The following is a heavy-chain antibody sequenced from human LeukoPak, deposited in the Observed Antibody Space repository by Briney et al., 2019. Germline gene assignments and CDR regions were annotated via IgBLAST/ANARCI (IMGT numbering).Heavy chain of an antibody. V-gene: IGHV1-8*01. J-gene: IGHJ6*03. CDR1: GYTLTSYD. CDR2: MNPNSGNT. Sequence: GASVKVSCKASGYTLTSYDINWVRQATGQGLEWMGWMNPNSGNTGYAQKFQDRVTMTRNTSISTAYMELSSLRSEDTAVYYCARGRRFLEWLLAYYYYYMDVWGKGTTVTVSS. D-gene: IGHD3-3*01. CDR3: ARGRRFLEWLLAYYYYYMDV.